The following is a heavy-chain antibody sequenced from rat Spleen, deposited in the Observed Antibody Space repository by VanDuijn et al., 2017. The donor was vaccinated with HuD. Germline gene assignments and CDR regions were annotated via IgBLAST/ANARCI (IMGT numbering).Heavy chain of an antibody. CDR1: GFSLTSYN. J-gene: IGHJ2*01. CDR2: MWSGGST. V-gene: IGHV2-45*01. D-gene: IGHD5-1*01. Sequence: QVQLMESGPGLVQPSETLSLTCTVSGFSLTSYNVHWVRQPPGKGLEWMGVMWSGGSTDYNSALKSRLSISRDTSKNQVFLKVNSLQSEDTTTYYCAREAGGFDYWGQGVMVTVSS. CDR3: AREAGGFDY.